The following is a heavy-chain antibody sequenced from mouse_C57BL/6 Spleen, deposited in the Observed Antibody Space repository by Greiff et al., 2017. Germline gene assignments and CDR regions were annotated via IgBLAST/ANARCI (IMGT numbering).Heavy chain of an antibody. CDR3: ARYDYGSSSPFDC. V-gene: IGHV1-7*01. D-gene: IGHD1-1*01. CDR2: INPSSGYT. Sequence: VQLQQSGAELAKPGASVKLSCKASGYTFTSYWMHWVKQRPGQGLEWIGYINPSSGYTKYNQKFKDKATLTADKSSSTAYMQLSSLTYADSAVYYCARYDYGSSSPFDCWGQGTTLTVSS. J-gene: IGHJ2*01. CDR1: GYTFTSYW.